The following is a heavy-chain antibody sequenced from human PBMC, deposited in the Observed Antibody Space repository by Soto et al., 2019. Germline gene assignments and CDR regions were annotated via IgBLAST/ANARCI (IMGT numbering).Heavy chain of an antibody. CDR1: GFTFSNVW. V-gene: IGHV3-15*07. Sequence: EVQLVESGGGLVKPGGSLRLSCAASGFTFSNVWMKWFRQAPGTGLEWVGRIKSKTDGGTTDYAAPVKGRFTISRDDSKNTLYLQMNSLKTEDTAVYYCTPLALKYSSGWYEFSDWGQGTLVTVS. CDR2: IKSKTDGGTT. D-gene: IGHD6-19*01. J-gene: IGHJ4*02. CDR3: TPLALKYSSGWYEFSD.